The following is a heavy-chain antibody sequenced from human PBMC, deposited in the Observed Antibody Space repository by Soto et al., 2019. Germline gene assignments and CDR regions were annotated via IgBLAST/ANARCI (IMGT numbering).Heavy chain of an antibody. CDR2: ITQDGSQK. Sequence: EVQVVESGGGLVQPGGSLRLSCAASGFTFSSYWMSWVRQAPGKGLEWVANITQDGSQKYYPDSVKGRFTISRDNANNARYLQMNSLRAEDAAVYYCATKVVIGGIGFVDQWGQVPLVTVSS. V-gene: IGHV3-7*01. CDR3: ATKVVIGGIGFVDQ. J-gene: IGHJ5*02. D-gene: IGHD2-15*01. CDR1: GFTFSSYW.